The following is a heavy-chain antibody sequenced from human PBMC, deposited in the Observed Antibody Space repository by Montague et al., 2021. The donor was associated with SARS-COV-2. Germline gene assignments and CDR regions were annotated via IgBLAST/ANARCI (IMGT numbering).Heavy chain of an antibody. J-gene: IGHJ6*02. V-gene: IGHV3-23*01. CDR3: AKGIYMRRGVSHGMDV. Sequence: SLRLSCAASGFRFDSYAMSWVRQAPGKGLEWLSAISSGGETTDYXDSMKGRFTLSRDNSMNTLYLQMNRLRGKDTAVYYCAKGIYMRRGVSHGMDVWGQGTTVTVSS. CDR2: ISSGGETT. D-gene: IGHD3-10*01. CDR1: GFRFDSYA.